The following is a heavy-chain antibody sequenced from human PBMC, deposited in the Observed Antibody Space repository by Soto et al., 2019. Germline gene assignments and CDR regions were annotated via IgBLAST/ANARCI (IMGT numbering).Heavy chain of an antibody. V-gene: IGHV1-2*02. J-gene: IGHJ6*02. Sequence: QAHLVQSGAEVKKPGASVKVSCRAFGYRFTDYYLHWVRQAPGQGLDWMGWIKPSTGGASYAEKFQAGVIMTSDTSMNTVYMEMSNLTSDDTALYFCARGAPSHYYFFALDVWGPWTPVTVSS. D-gene: IGHD1-26*01. CDR1: GYRFTDYY. CDR3: ARGAPSHYYFFALDV. CDR2: IKPSTGGA.